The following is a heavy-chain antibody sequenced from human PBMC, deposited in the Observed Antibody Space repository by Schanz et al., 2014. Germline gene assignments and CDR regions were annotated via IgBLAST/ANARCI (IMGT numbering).Heavy chain of an antibody. CDR1: GFSFGTYA. CDR3: ARKVVATIGGYYDN. Sequence: EVQLLESGGGLVQPGGSLRLSCAASGFSFGTYAMSWVRQDPGKGLEWVSAISGSGSSTYYADSVRGRFTISRDNAENTLFLQMNSLRAEDTAVYYCARKVVATIGGYYDNWGQGTLVIVSS. CDR2: ISGSGSST. V-gene: IGHV3-23*01. J-gene: IGHJ4*02. D-gene: IGHD5-12*01.